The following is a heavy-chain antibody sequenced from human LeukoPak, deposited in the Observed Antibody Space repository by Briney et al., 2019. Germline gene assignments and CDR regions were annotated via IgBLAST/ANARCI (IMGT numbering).Heavy chain of an antibody. D-gene: IGHD3-10*01. CDR3: VRDYYGSGSYWDWFDP. Sequence: GGSLRLSCAASGFTFSSYEMNWVRQAPGKGLEWVSYISSSGSTIYYADSVKGRFTISRDNAKNSLYLQMNSLGAEDTAVYYCVRDYYGSGSYWDWFDPWGQGTLVTVSS. J-gene: IGHJ5*02. CDR1: GFTFSSYE. CDR2: ISSSGSTI. V-gene: IGHV3-48*03.